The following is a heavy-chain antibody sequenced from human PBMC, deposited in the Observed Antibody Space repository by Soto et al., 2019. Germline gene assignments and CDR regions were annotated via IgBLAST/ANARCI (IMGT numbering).Heavy chain of an antibody. Sequence: QVQLVESGGGLVQPGRSLRLSCAASGFTFSSYAMHWVRQAPGKGLEWVAVISYDGSNKYYADSVKGRFTISRDNSKNTLYLQMNSLRAEDTAVYYCARDIVGATCADYWGQGTLVTVSS. CDR3: ARDIVGATCADY. CDR1: GFTFSSYA. V-gene: IGHV3-30-3*01. CDR2: ISYDGSNK. D-gene: IGHD1-26*01. J-gene: IGHJ4*02.